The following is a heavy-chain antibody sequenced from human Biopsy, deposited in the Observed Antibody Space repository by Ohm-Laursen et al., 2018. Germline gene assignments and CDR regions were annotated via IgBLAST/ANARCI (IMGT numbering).Heavy chain of an antibody. J-gene: IGHJ1*01. CDR2: NIPILGTG. CDR1: EGTFSNYG. CDR3: ATKLTGYFHH. D-gene: IGHD3-9*01. V-gene: IGHV1-69*06. Sequence: SVKVSCKAPEGTFSNYGVNWVRQAPGQGLEWLGGNIPILGTGNYAQKFQDRVTVAADTSTSTATMELRRLRSDDTAVYYCATKLTGYFHHWGQGTLVIVSS.